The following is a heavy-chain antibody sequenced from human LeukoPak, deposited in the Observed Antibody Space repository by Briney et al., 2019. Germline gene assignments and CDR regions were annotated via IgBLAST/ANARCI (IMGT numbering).Heavy chain of an antibody. Sequence: GGSLRVSGADAAFTLSSYTINWVRESPGNGPERKKKIRGSGGSTYYADSVKGRFTISRDNSKNTLYLQMNSLRVEDTAVYYCAKDIHGSGSYGFDYWGQGTLVTVSS. CDR2: IRGSGGST. J-gene: IGHJ4*02. V-gene: IGHV3-23*01. CDR1: AFTLSSYT. CDR3: AKDIHGSGSYGFDY. D-gene: IGHD3-10*01.